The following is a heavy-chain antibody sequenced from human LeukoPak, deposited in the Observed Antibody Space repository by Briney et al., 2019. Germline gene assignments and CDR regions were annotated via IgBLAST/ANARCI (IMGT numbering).Heavy chain of an antibody. CDR1: GYTFTSYG. J-gene: IGHJ6*03. Sequence: ASVKVSCKASGYTFTSYGISWVRQAPGQGLEWMGWISAYNGNTNYAQKLQGRVTMTTDTSTSTAYMELRSLRSDDTAAYYCARAQTMTIFGVVIGFYYYYMDVWGKGTTVTVSS. V-gene: IGHV1-18*01. CDR3: ARAQTMTIFGVVIGFYYYYMDV. D-gene: IGHD3-3*01. CDR2: ISAYNGNT.